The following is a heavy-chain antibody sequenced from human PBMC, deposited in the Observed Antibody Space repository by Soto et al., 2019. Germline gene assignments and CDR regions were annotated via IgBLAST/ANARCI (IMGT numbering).Heavy chain of an antibody. J-gene: IGHJ6*02. Sequence: SETLSLTCTVSGGSISSSSYYWGWIRQPPGKGLEWIGSIYYSGSTYYNPSLKSRVTISVDTSKNQFSLKLSSVTAADTAVYYCARRRNDFWSGYYPSSSYYGMDVWGQGTTVTVSS. CDR2: IYYSGST. V-gene: IGHV4-39*01. CDR3: ARRRNDFWSGYYPSSSYYGMDV. CDR1: GGSISSSSYY. D-gene: IGHD3-3*01.